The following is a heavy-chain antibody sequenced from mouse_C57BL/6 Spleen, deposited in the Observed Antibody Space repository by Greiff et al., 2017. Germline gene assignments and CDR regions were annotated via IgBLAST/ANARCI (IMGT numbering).Heavy chain of an antibody. CDR1: GYSITSGYD. V-gene: IGHV3-1*01. CDR3: ARGPYYGSSPYYFDY. CDR2: ISYSGST. Sequence: EVKLQESGPGMVKPSQSLSLTCTVTGYSITSGYDWHWIRHFPGNKLEWMGYISYSGSTNYNPSLKSRISITHDTSKNHFFLKLNSVTTEDTATYYCARGPYYGSSPYYFDYWGQGTTLTVSS. J-gene: IGHJ2*01. D-gene: IGHD1-1*01.